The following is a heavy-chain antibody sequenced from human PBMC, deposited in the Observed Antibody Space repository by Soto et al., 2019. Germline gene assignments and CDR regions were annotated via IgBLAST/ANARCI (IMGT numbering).Heavy chain of an antibody. CDR1: GYTFFTYD. CDR2: ISTYSGDT. CDR3: ARHHGPSTSENWFDP. D-gene: IGHD4-17*01. V-gene: IGHV1-18*01. Sequence: QVHLVQSGVEVKTPGASVKVSCQASGYTFFTYDISWVRQAPGQGLEWMEWISTYSGDTKYAQKCQGRVTMTTDTSATTAYLELRCLRSDDTVVYYCARHHGPSTSENWFDPWGQGTLVTVSS. J-gene: IGHJ5*02.